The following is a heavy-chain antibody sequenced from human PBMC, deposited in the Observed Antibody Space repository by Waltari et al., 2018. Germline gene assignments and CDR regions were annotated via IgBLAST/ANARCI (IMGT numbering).Heavy chain of an antibody. CDR2: INNEGSYT. V-gene: IGHV3-74*01. D-gene: IGHD6-6*01. J-gene: IGHJ4*02. CDR1: GFIFSSHW. CDR3: ARGGLTPSIDY. Sequence: EVQLVESGGGLVQPGGSLRLSCGASGFIFSSHWMHWVRQVPGKGLVWVSEINNEGSYTNYVDSVKGRFTISRDNAENTLYLQMNSLRAEDTAVYYCARGGLTPSIDYWGQGTLVTVSS.